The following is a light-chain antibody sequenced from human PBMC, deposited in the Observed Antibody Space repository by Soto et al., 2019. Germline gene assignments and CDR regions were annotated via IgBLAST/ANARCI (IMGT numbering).Light chain of an antibody. Sequence: IVLTQSPGTLSLSPGERATLSCRASPSVRSTYLAWYQHKPGQAPRILIYDVSTRATDIPDRFSGSESGTDFTLTIGRLEPEDFAVYYCQRYGNLPTFGQGTRLEI. CDR1: PSVRSTY. V-gene: IGKV3-20*01. J-gene: IGKJ5*01. CDR2: DVS. CDR3: QRYGNLPT.